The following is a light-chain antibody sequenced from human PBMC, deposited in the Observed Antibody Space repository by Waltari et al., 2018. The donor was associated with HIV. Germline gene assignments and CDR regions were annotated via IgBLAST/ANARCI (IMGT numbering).Light chain of an antibody. J-gene: IGKJ1*01. CDR1: QSILYSANNKNY. Sequence: DIVMIQSPDSLTVSLGERATIHCKSSQSILYSANNKNYLTWYQQKPGPPPKLLIYWASTRESGVPDRFSGSGSGTDFTLTISSLQAEDVAVYYCQQYYSTPWTFGQGTKVEIK. CDR3: QQYYSTPWT. V-gene: IGKV4-1*01. CDR2: WAS.